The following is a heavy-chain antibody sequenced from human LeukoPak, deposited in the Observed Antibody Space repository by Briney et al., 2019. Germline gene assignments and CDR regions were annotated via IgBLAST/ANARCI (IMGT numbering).Heavy chain of an antibody. CDR2: ISYDGSNK. CDR1: GSTFSSYA. V-gene: IGHV3-30-3*01. CDR3: ARVGYNWYYFEY. D-gene: IGHD1-20*01. J-gene: IGHJ4*01. Sequence: GGSLRLSCAASGSTFSSYAMHWVRQAPGKGLAWVAVISYDGSNKYYADSVKGRFTISRDNSKNTLYLQMNSLRTEDTVVYYCARVGYNWYYFEYCGHGTLVTVSS.